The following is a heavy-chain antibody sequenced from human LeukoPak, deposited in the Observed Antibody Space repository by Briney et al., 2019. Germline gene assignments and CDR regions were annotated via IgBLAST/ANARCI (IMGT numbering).Heavy chain of an antibody. J-gene: IGHJ4*02. CDR3: AKGVRDCSGGSCYGY. V-gene: IGHV3-23*01. CDR1: GFTFSSYA. CDR2: ISGSGSST. D-gene: IGHD2-15*01. Sequence: GGSLRLSCAASGFTFSSYAMSWVRQAPGKGLEWVSTISGSGSSTYYADSVKGRFTISRDNSKNTLYLQMNSLRAEDTAVYYCAKGVRDCSGGSCYGYWGQGTLVTVSS.